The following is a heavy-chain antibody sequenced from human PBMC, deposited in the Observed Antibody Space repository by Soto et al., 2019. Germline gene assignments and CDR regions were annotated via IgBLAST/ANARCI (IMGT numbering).Heavy chain of an antibody. Sequence: GGSLRLSCAASGFTFSSYAMSWVRQAPGKGLEWVSAISGSGGSTYYADSVKGRFTISRDNSKNTLYLQMNSLRAEDTAVYYCAKWHSYSGSYYLPSGDAFDIWGQGTMVTVSS. CDR1: GFTFSSYA. CDR3: AKWHSYSGSYYLPSGDAFDI. V-gene: IGHV3-23*01. J-gene: IGHJ3*02. CDR2: ISGSGGST. D-gene: IGHD1-26*01.